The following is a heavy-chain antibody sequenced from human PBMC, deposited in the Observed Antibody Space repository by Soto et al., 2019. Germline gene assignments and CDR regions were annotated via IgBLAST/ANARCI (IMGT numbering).Heavy chain of an antibody. CDR2: IKSKTDGGTT. D-gene: IGHD3-3*01. J-gene: IGHJ6*03. Sequence: GGSLRLSCAASGFTFSNAWMSWVRQAPGKGLEWVGRIKSKTDGGTTDYAAPVKGRFTISRDDSKNTLYLQMNSLKTEDTAVYYCTTAILRSGQDDRGRGSYYYYMDVWGKGTTVTVSS. CDR1: GFTFSNAW. CDR3: TTAILRSGQDDRGRGSYYYYMDV. V-gene: IGHV3-15*01.